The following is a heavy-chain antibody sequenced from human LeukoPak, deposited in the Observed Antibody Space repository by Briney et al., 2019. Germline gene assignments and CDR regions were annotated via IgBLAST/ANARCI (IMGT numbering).Heavy chain of an antibody. CDR2: IYTTGST. V-gene: IGHV4-61*02. CDR1: GVSIANTFYY. J-gene: IGHJ4*02. Sequence: TLSLTCSVSGVSIANTFYYWNWLRQPAGKGLEWIGRIYTTGSTDYNPSLKSRVTISLDTARNQFSLKVSSVTAADTAVYYCARRQEGHDYWGQGTLVTPSS. CDR3: ARRQEGHDY.